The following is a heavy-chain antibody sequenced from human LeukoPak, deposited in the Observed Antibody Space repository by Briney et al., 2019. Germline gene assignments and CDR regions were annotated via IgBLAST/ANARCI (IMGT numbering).Heavy chain of an antibody. Sequence: PGGSLRLSCAASGFTFSSYAMSWVRQAPGKGLEWVSGVSGSGGSTYYADSVKGRFTISRDSSKNTLYLQMNSLRAEDTAVYYCAKDLDIVATIIGNWGQGTLVTVSS. V-gene: IGHV3-23*01. J-gene: IGHJ4*02. CDR2: VSGSGGST. CDR3: AKDLDIVATIIGN. D-gene: IGHD5-12*01. CDR1: GFTFSSYA.